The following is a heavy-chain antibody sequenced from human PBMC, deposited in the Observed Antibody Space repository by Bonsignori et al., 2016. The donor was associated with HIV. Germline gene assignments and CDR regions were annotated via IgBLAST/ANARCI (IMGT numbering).Heavy chain of an antibody. CDR2: ISSSNSHI. D-gene: IGHD5-24*01. V-gene: IGHV3-21*01. J-gene: IGHJ3*02. CDR1: GFTFSSYS. CDR3: AREGGREMATSHAFDI. Sequence: GGSLRLSCAASGFTFSSYSMNWVRQAPGKGLEWVSSISSSNSHIYYADSVKGRFTISRDNAKNSLYLQMNSLRAEDTAVYYCAREGGREMATSHAFDIWGQGDNGHRLL.